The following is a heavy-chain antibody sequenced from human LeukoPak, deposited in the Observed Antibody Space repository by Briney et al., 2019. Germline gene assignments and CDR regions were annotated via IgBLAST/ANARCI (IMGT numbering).Heavy chain of an antibody. J-gene: IGHJ6*03. Sequence: SGGSLRLSCAASGFTFSDYYMSWIRQAPGKGLEWVSYIRSSGSTIYYADSVKGRFTISRDNAKNSLYLQMNSLRAEDTAVYYCARVEYSSGWPNYYYYMDVWGKGTTVTVSS. CDR3: ARVEYSSGWPNYYYYMDV. CDR2: IRSSGSTI. CDR1: GFTFSDYY. D-gene: IGHD6-19*01. V-gene: IGHV3-11*01.